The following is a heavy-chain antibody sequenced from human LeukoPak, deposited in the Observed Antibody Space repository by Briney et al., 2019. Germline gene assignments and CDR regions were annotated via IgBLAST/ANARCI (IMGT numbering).Heavy chain of an antibody. V-gene: IGHV3-30-3*01. J-gene: IGHJ6*02. CDR2: ISYDGSNK. Sequence: PGRSLRLSCAASGFTFGSYAMHWVRQAPGKGLEWVAVISYDGSNKYYADSVKGRFTISRDNSKNTLYLQMNSLRAEDTAVYYCARGKGFYYYGMDVWGQGTTVTVSS. CDR3: ARGKGFYYYGMDV. CDR1: GFTFGSYA.